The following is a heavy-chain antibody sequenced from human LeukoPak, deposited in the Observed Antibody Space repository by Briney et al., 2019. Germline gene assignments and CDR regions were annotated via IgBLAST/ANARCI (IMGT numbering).Heavy chain of an antibody. D-gene: IGHD6-13*01. CDR3: ARDGHSSSWHDAFDI. V-gene: IGHV3-20*04. CDR2: INWNGGST. J-gene: IGHJ3*02. CDR1: GFTFSSYA. Sequence: GGSLRLSCAASGFTFSSYAMNWVRQAPGKGLEWVSGINWNGGSTGYADSVKGRFTISRDNAKNSLYQQMNSLRAEDTALYYCARDGHSSSWHDAFDIWGQGTMVTVSS.